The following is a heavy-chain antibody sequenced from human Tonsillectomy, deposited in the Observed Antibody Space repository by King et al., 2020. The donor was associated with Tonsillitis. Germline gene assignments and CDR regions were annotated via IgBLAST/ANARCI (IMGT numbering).Heavy chain of an antibody. Sequence: EVQLVESGGGLVKPGGSLRLSCAASGFTFSNAWMNWVRQAPGKGLEWVGRIKSKTDGGTTDYAAPVKGRFTISRDDSNNTLYLQMNSLKTEDTAVYYCSTSDIVVVPAAPVTWGQGTLVTVSS. D-gene: IGHD2-2*01. CDR2: IKSKTDGGTT. CDR3: STSDIVVVPAAPVT. J-gene: IGHJ5*02. CDR1: GFTFSNAW. V-gene: IGHV3-15*07.